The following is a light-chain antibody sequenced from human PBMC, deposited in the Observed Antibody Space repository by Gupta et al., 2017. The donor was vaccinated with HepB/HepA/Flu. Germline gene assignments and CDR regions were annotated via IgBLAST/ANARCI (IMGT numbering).Light chain of an antibody. Sequence: IQMTQSPSSLSASVGDRLTITCRASQSISLYLSWYQQKPEKAPNLMIYAASKFKSGATSWFRGSGYGKDFPLTXSRRQDEDCAYYYEQQSYGSSTFGXGTKVEIK. CDR1: QSISLY. CDR2: AAS. J-gene: IGKJ1*01. V-gene: IGKV1-39*01. CDR3: QQSYGSST.